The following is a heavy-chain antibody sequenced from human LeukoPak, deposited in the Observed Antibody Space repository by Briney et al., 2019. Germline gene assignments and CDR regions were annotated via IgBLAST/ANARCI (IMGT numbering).Heavy chain of an antibody. CDR1: GYTFTGYY. D-gene: IGHD2-2*02. J-gene: IGHJ4*02. CDR3: AREGGYCSSTSCYTAPKTFDY. V-gene: IGHV1-2*02. Sequence: ASVKVSCKASGYTFTGYYMHWVRQAPGQGLEWMGWINPNSGGTNYAQKFRGRVTMTRDTSTSTAYMELSRLRSDDTAVYYCAREGGYCSSTSCYTAPKTFDYWGQGTLVTVSS. CDR2: INPNSGGT.